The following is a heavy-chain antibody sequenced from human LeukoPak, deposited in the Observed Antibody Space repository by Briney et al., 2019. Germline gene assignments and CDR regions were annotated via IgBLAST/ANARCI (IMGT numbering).Heavy chain of an antibody. CDR1: GGSISSTTYY. V-gene: IGHV4-39*01. D-gene: IGHD3-3*01. Sequence: PSETLSLTCTVSGGSISSTTYYWGWIRQPPGKGLEWIASIYYSGSTYYNPSLKSRVTISVDTSKNQFSLKLSSVTAADTAVYYCARHQEVVYDFWSAPGPPHHWGQGTLVTVSS. J-gene: IGHJ5*02. CDR2: IYYSGST. CDR3: ARHQEVVYDFWSAPGPPHH.